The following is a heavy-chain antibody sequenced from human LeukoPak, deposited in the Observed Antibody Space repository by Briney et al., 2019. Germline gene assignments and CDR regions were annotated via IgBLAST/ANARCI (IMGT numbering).Heavy chain of an antibody. V-gene: IGHV4-59*01. CDR1: GGSIRSYY. Sequence: SETLSLTCTVSGGSIRSYYWNWIRQPPGKGLEWIGYIYYSGSTNYNPSLKSRVTISVDTSKNQFCLKLSSVTAADTAVYYCARLIVVVPAAGGTEQPHDAFVIWGQGTMVTISS. J-gene: IGHJ3*02. CDR3: ARLIVVVPAAGGTEQPHDAFVI. D-gene: IGHD2-2*01. CDR2: IYYSGST.